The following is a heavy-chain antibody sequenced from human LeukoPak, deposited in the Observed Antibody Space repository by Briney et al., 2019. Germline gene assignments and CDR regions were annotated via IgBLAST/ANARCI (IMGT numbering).Heavy chain of an antibody. CDR1: GFTFSSYA. V-gene: IGHV3-30-3*01. CDR3: ARGSYYRDYYDMDV. D-gene: IGHD1-26*01. Sequence: GGSLRLSCAASGFTFSSYAMHWVRQAPGKGLEWVAVISYDGSNKYYADSVKGRFTISRDNSKNTLYLQMNSLRAEDTAVYYCARGSYYRDYYDMDVWGQGTTATVSS. J-gene: IGHJ6*02. CDR2: ISYDGSNK.